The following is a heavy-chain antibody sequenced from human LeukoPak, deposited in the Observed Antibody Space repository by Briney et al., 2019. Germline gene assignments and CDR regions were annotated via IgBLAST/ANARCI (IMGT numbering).Heavy chain of an antibody. D-gene: IGHD1-26*01. J-gene: IGHJ4*02. CDR3: ARVSTYSAIDY. V-gene: IGHV3-74*01. CDR1: GFTFSSYW. CDR2: INSDGSSA. Sequence: GGTLRLSCAASGFTFSSYWMHWVRQGPGRGLVWVSRINSDGSSASYADSVKGRFTISRDNAKNTLYLQMNSLRAEDTAVYYCARVSTYSAIDYWGQGTLVTVSS.